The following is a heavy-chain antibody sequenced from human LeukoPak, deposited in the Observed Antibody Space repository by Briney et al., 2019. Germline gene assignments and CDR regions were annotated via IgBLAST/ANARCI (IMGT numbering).Heavy chain of an antibody. J-gene: IGHJ5*02. CDR3: ARDPRNKGFDP. V-gene: IGHV3-74*01. D-gene: IGHD1/OR15-1a*01. Sequence: QPGGSLRLSCAASGFTFSGYWMHWARQSPGKGLVWVSCINGDGSDTRYADSVKGRFTISRDNAKNTLYPRMNSLRVEDTAVYYCARDPRNKGFDPWGQGTLVTVSS. CDR1: GFTFSGYW. CDR2: INGDGSDT.